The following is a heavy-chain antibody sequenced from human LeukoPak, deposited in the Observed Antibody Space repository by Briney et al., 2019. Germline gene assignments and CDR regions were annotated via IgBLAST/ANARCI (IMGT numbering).Heavy chain of an antibody. CDR3: ARIPLGPDGYNSR. J-gene: IGHJ4*02. CDR1: GVSISSDYFY. D-gene: IGHD5-24*01. V-gene: IGHV4-31*03. Sequence: PSETLPLTCTVSGVSISSDYFYWSWIRQHPGKGLEWIGYIYYSGSTYYNPSLKSRVTISVDTSKNQFSLKLSSVTAADTAVYYCARIPLGPDGYNSRWGQGTLVTVSS. CDR2: IYYSGST.